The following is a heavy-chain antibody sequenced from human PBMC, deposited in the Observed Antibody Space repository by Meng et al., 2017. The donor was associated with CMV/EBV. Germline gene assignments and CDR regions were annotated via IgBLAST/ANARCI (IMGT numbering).Heavy chain of an antibody. CDR2: IIPILGIA. CDR3: ARVRSEVGALWGLWTSFDP. J-gene: IGHJ5*02. Sequence: SVTVSCKASGGTFSSYTISWVRQAPGQGLEWMGRIIPILGIANYEQKFQGRVTITTDKSTSTAYMELSSPRSEDTAVYYCARVRSEVGALWGLWTSFDPWGQGTLVTVSS. V-gene: IGHV1-69*02. CDR1: GGTFSSYT. D-gene: IGHD1-26*01.